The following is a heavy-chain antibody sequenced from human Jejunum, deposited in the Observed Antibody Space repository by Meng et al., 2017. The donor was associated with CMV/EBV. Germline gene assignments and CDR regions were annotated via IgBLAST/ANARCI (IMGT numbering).Heavy chain of an antibody. D-gene: IGHD1-1*01. Sequence: GFTVINDGMSWVRPGPGKGLEWVSVIYSGDSSTYYADSVKGRFTIYRDNSKNTLYLQMNSLRDEDTAVYYCAKGITSNWNSWFDPWGQGTPVTVSS. J-gene: IGHJ5*02. CDR3: AKGITSNWNSWFDP. CDR2: IYSGDSST. CDR1: GFTVINDG. V-gene: IGHV3-23*03.